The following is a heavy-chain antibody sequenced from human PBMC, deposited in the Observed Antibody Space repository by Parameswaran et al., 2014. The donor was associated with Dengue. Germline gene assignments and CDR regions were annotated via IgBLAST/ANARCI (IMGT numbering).Heavy chain of an antibody. Sequence: RWIRQPQEGLEWVSYISSSGSTIYYADSVKGRFTISRDNAKNSLYLQMNSLRAEDTAVYYCARVDYYYYMDVWGKGTTVTVSS. CDR3: ARVDYYYYMDV. J-gene: IGHJ6*03. V-gene: IGHV3-11*01. CDR2: ISSSGSTI.